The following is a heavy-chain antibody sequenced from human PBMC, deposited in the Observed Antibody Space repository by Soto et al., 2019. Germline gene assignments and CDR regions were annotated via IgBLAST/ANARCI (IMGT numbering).Heavy chain of an antibody. J-gene: IGHJ3*02. CDR2: IYYSGST. V-gene: IGHV4-59*08. Sequence: ETLSLTCTVSGGSISSYYWSWIRQPPGKGLEWIGYIYYSGSTNYTPSLKSRVTISVDTSKNQFSLKLSSVTAADTAVYYCARLGETTVTRGDAFDIWGQGTMVTVSS. D-gene: IGHD4-17*01. CDR1: GGSISSYY. CDR3: ARLGETTVTRGDAFDI.